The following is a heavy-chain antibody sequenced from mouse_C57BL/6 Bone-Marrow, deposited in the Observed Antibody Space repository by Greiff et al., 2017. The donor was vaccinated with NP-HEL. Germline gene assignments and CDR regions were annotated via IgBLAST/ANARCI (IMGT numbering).Heavy chain of an antibody. CDR3: ASSLGRENY. Sequence: VQLQESGAELVRPGTSVKVSCKASGYAFTNYLIEWVKQRPGQGLEWIGVINPGSGGTNYNEKFKGKATLTADKSSSTAYMQLSSLTSEDSAVYFCASSLGRENYWGQGTTLTVSS. D-gene: IGHD4-1*01. J-gene: IGHJ2*01. CDR2: INPGSGGT. V-gene: IGHV1-54*01. CDR1: GYAFTNYL.